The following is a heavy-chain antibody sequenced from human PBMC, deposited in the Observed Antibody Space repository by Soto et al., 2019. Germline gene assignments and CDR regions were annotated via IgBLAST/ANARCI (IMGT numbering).Heavy chain of an antibody. D-gene: IGHD5-12*01. CDR2: IYYSGST. CDR1: GGSISSYY. V-gene: IGHV4-59*01. CDR3: ARVVASNYYGMDV. J-gene: IGHJ6*02. Sequence: QVQLQESGPGLVKPSETLSLTCTVSGGSISSYYWSWIRQPPGKGLEWIGYIYYSGSTNYNPSLKSRVTISVDTSKNQFSLKLSSVTAADTAVYYCARVVASNYYGMDVWGQGTTVTVSS.